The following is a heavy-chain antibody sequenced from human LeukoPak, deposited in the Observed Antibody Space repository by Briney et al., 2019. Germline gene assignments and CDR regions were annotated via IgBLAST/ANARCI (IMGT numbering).Heavy chain of an antibody. Sequence: ASVKVSCKASGYTFTGYYTHWVRQAPGQGLEWMGRINPNSGGTNYAQKFQGRVTMTRDTSISTAYMELSRLRSDDTAVYYCARGIYYYDSSGYYYWGQGTLVTVSS. D-gene: IGHD3-22*01. CDR1: GYTFTGYY. CDR2: INPNSGGT. CDR3: ARGIYYYDSSGYYY. J-gene: IGHJ4*02. V-gene: IGHV1-2*06.